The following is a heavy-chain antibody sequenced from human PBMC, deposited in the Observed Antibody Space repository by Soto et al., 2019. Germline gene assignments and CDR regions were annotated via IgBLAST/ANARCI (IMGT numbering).Heavy chain of an antibody. CDR3: ARSDFGGTEYYDMDV. V-gene: IGHV5-10-1*01. J-gene: IGHJ6*02. CDR1: GYSFTSYW. Sequence: HGESLKISCKGSGYSFTSYWISWVRQMPGKGLEWMGRINPSDSYTYYSPSFQGHVTISADKSISTAYLQWSSLKASDTAMYYCARSDFGGTEYYDMDVWGQGTTVTVSS. D-gene: IGHD3-16*01. CDR2: INPSDSYT.